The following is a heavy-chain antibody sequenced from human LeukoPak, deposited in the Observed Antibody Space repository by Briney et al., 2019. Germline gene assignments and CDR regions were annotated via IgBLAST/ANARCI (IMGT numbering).Heavy chain of an antibody. V-gene: IGHV3-74*01. CDR3: ARGDGYSYGPLDY. CDR1: GFTFNNYW. CDR2: INSDGSTI. Sequence: GGSLRLSCAASGFTFNNYWMHWVRQGPGKGLVWVSRINSDGSTISYADSVKGRFTISRDNARNTLYLQTNSLRAEDTAVYYCARGDGYSYGPLDYWGQGTLVTVSS. J-gene: IGHJ4*02. D-gene: IGHD5-18*01.